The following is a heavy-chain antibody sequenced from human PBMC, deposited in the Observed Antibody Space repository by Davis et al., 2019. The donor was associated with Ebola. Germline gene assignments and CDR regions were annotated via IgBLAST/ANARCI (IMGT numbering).Heavy chain of an antibody. D-gene: IGHD4-17*01. CDR2: IKTDGSSI. V-gene: IGHV3-74*03. CDR3: TRVGYGDSWRWFDS. Sequence: ESPKISCAASGFTFRNYCMHWVRQAPGKGLVWVSRIKTDGSSITYADSVKGRFTISRDNAKNTVYLQMNSLRAEDTAVYYCTRVGYGDSWRWFDSWGQGTLVTVSS. CDR1: GFTFRNYC. J-gene: IGHJ5*01.